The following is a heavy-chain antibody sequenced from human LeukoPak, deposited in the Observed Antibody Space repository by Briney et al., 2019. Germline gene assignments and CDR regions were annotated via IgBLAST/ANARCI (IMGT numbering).Heavy chain of an antibody. CDR2: INPNSGGT. D-gene: IGHD2-21*02. V-gene: IGHV1-2*02. J-gene: IGHJ4*02. CDR1: GYTFTGYY. CDR3: ARDRLAYCGGDCSSDY. Sequence: ASVKVSCKASGYTFTGYYMHWVRQAPGQGLEWMGWINPNSGGTNYAQKFQGRVTMTRDTSISTAYMELSGLRSDDTAVYYCARDRLAYCGGDCSSDYWGQGTLVTVSS.